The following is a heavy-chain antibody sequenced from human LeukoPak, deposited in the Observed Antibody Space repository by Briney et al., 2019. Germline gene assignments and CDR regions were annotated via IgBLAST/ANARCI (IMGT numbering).Heavy chain of an antibody. CDR1: GFTFSYYW. D-gene: IGHD6-13*01. J-gene: IGHJ5*02. CDR3: AKWGIAAAGTWFDP. V-gene: IGHV3-7*05. CDR2: IKRDGSEK. Sequence: GGSLRLSCAASGFTFSYYWMSWVRQAPGKGLEWVANIKRDGSEKYYVDSVKGRFTISRDNSKNTLYLQMNSLRAEDTAVYYCAKWGIAAAGTWFDPWGQGTLVTVSS.